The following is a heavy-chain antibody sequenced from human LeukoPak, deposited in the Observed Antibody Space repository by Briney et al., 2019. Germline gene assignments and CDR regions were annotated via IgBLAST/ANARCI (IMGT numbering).Heavy chain of an antibody. CDR1: GFSISGYY. CDR2: ISGGSEHI. Sequence: PGGSLRLSCAASGFSISGYYMGWIRQGPGKGLEWLSYISGGSEHISYADSVKGRFTISRDNAKQSLSLQMNSLRVEDTAVYYCATGSQIREADYWGQGTLVTVSS. J-gene: IGHJ4*02. D-gene: IGHD3-10*01. CDR3: ATGSQIREADY. V-gene: IGHV3-11*01.